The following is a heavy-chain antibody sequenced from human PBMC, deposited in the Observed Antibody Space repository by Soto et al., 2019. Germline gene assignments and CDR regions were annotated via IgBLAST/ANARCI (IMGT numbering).Heavy chain of an antibody. Sequence: GASVKVSCKASGGTFSSYAISWVRQAPGQGLEWMGGIIPIFGTANYAQKFQGRVTITADKSTSTAYMELSSLRSEDTAVYYCARGKKTLDYDSSVSYYYGMDVCGQGTTVTVS. CDR3: ARGKKTLDYDSSVSYYYGMDV. V-gene: IGHV1-69*06. D-gene: IGHD3-22*01. CDR1: GGTFSSYA. J-gene: IGHJ6*02. CDR2: IIPIFGTA.